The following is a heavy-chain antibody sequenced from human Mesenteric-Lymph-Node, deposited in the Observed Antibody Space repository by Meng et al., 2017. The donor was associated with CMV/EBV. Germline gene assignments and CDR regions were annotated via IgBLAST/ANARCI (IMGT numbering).Heavy chain of an antibody. V-gene: IGHV4-59*01. CDR1: GGSISSYY. Sequence: GSLRLSCTVSGGSISSYYWSWIRQPPGKGLEWIGYIYYSGSTNYNPSLKSRVTISVDTSKNQFSLKLSSVTAADTAVYYCASNSNYYDTVPDYWGQGTLVTVSS. J-gene: IGHJ4*02. D-gene: IGHD3-22*01. CDR2: IYYSGST. CDR3: ASNSNYYDTVPDY.